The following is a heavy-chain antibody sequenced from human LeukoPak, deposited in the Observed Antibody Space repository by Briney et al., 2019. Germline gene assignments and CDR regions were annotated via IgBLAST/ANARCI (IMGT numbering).Heavy chain of an antibody. CDR2: ISGSGGST. V-gene: IGHV3-23*01. D-gene: IGHD3-16*02. CDR3: AKFRMITFGGVIVALDY. J-gene: IGHJ4*02. Sequence: PGGSLRLSCAASGFTFSSYAMSWVRQAPGKGLEWVSAISGSGGSTYYADSVKGRFTISRDNSKNTLYLQMNSLRAEDTAVYYCAKFRMITFGGVIVALDYWGQGTLVTVSS. CDR1: GFTFSSYA.